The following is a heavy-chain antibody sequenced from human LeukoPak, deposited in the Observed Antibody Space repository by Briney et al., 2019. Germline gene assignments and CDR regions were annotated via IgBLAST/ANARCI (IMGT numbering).Heavy chain of an antibody. Sequence: PGGSLRLSCEGSGNSFSSLWMHWVRQAPGEGLVWVSRLNEDGGITNYADFAKGRFTISRDNARNTLYLQMNSLRADDTAVYYCVIARTTVPNLFDYWGQGTLVTVSS. CDR2: LNEDGGIT. J-gene: IGHJ4*02. CDR3: VIARTTVPNLFDY. V-gene: IGHV3-74*01. CDR1: GNSFSSLW. D-gene: IGHD4-17*01.